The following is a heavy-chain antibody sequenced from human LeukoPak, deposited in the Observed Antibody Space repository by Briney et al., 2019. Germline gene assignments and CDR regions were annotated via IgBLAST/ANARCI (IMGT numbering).Heavy chain of an antibody. V-gene: IGHV3-30*18. CDR3: AKIAIGNGYYYYYYMDV. J-gene: IGHJ6*03. Sequence: GRSLRLSCAASGFTFSSYGMHWVRQAPGKGLEWVAVISYDGSNKYYADSVKGRFTISRDNSKNTLYLQMNSQRAEDTAVYYCAKIAIGNGYYYYYYMDVWGKGTTVTVSS. CDR2: ISYDGSNK. CDR1: GFTFSSYG. D-gene: IGHD2-8*01.